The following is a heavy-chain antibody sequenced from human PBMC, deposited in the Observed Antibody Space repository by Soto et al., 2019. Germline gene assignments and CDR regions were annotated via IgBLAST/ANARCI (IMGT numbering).Heavy chain of an antibody. J-gene: IGHJ6*02. V-gene: IGHV1-18*04. CDR3: ARDHIVGVPGANPTNYGMDV. CDR2: ISAYNGNT. D-gene: IGHD2-2*01. Sequence: ASVKVYCKASGYTFTSYGISWVRQAPGQGLEWMGWISAYNGNTNYAQKLQGRVTMTTDTSTSTAYMELRSLRSDDTAGYYCARDHIVGVPGANPTNYGMDVWGQGTTVTVSS. CDR1: GYTFTSYG.